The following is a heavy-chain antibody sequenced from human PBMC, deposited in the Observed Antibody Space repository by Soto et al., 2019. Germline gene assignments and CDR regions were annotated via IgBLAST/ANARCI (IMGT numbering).Heavy chain of an antibody. J-gene: IGHJ2*01. CDR3: ARDNSYDSGGAKGWYFAL. Sequence: QVQLVQSGAEVKKPGASVKVSCKASGYTITRHWMHWVRQAPGQGLEWMGVINPSGDSTIYAQKFQGRVTMTSDTSTSTVYMELSSLRSDDTAMYYCARDNSYDSGGAKGWYFALWGRGTLVTVSS. CDR2: INPSGDST. CDR1: GYTITRHW. D-gene: IGHD3-22*01. V-gene: IGHV1-46*01.